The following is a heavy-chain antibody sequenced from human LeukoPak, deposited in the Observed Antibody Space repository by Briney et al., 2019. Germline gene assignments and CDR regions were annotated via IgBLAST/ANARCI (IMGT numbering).Heavy chain of an antibody. CDR2: IYYSGIT. Sequence: KPSETLSLTCAVSGGSISSNGYHWSWIRQSPGKGLEWIGSIYYSGITYYNLSLKSRVTISVDTSKNQFSLKLSSVTAADTAVYYCARQINRSWPLDYWGQGTLVTVSS. J-gene: IGHJ4*02. V-gene: IGHV4-39*01. CDR3: ARQINRSWPLDY. CDR1: GGSISSNGYH.